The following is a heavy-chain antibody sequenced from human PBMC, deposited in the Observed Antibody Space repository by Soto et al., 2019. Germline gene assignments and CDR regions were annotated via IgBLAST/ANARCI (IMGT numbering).Heavy chain of an antibody. Sequence: ASVKVSCKASGYTFTVQYIHWVRQAPGQGLEWMGWINPNSGGTNYAQKFQGWVTMTRDTSISTAYMELSRLRSADTAVYYCARGYCSRTSCHFAYWGQGTLVTVSS. D-gene: IGHD2-2*01. J-gene: IGHJ4*02. V-gene: IGHV1-2*04. CDR1: GYTFTVQY. CDR2: INPNSGGT. CDR3: ARGYCSRTSCHFAY.